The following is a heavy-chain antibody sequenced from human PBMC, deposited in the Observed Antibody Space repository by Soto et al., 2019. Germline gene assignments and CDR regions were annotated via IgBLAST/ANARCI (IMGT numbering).Heavy chain of an antibody. J-gene: IGHJ6*02. CDR1: GFTFSSYA. D-gene: IGHD2-15*01. CDR2: ISYDGSNK. V-gene: IGHV3-30-3*01. CDR3: ARDRPPRGYCSGGSCYLEGYYYYGMDV. Sequence: QVQLVESGGGVVQPGRSLRLSCAASGFTFSSYAMHWVRQAPGKGLEWVAVISYDGSNKYYADSVKGRFTISRDNSKNPLYLQMNSLRAEDTAVYYCARDRPPRGYCSGGSCYLEGYYYYGMDVWGQGTTVTVSS.